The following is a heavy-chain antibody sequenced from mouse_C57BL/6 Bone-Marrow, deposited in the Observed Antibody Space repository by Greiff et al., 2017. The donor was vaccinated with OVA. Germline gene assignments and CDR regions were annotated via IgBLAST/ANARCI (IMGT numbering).Heavy chain of an antibody. V-gene: IGHV14-4*01. J-gene: IGHJ1*03. CDR3: TTRYYGSSPWYFDV. D-gene: IGHD1-1*01. CDR1: GFNIKDDY. Sequence: EVQLQQSGAELVRPGASVKLSCTASGFNIKDDYMHWVKQRPEQGLEWIGWIDPENGDTEYASKFQGKATITADTSSTTAYLQLSSLTSEDTAVYYCTTRYYGSSPWYFDVWGTGTTVTVSS. CDR2: IDPENGDT.